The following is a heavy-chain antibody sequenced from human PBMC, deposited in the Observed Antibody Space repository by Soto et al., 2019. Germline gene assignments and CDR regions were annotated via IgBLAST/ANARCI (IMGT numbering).Heavy chain of an antibody. CDR1: GFTFSSSA. CDR3: ARDDTYGDYPLFDY. CDR2: IVASGGSTI. V-gene: IGHV3-48*01. J-gene: IGHJ4*02. Sequence: GGSLRLSCGASGFTFSSSAMGWVRRAPGKGLEWVSAIVASGGSTIYYADSVKGRFTISRDNAKNSLYLQMNSLRAEDTAVYYCARDDTYGDYPLFDYWGQGTLVTVSS. D-gene: IGHD4-17*01.